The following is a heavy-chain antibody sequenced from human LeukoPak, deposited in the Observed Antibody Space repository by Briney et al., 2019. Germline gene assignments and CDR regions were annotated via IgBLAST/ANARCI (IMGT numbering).Heavy chain of an antibody. J-gene: IGHJ4*02. CDR3: ARGPGIAVAGVFDY. CDR1: GYTFTSYG. Sequence: ASVKVSCKAPGYTFTSYGINWVRQAPGQGLEWLGWISGYTSHTNYVQKIQGRVTMTTDTSTNTSYMELRSLRSDDTAVYYCARGPGIAVAGVFDYWGQGSLITVSS. CDR2: ISGYTSHT. D-gene: IGHD6-19*01. V-gene: IGHV1-18*04.